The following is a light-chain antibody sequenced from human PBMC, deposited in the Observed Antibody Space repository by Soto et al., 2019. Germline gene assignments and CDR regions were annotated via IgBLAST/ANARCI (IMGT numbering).Light chain of an antibody. J-gene: IGKJ3*01. CDR3: QRCNSAPFA. CDR1: EGISHY. V-gene: IGKV1-27*01. CDR2: AAS. Sequence: DIQMTQSPSSLSASVGDRVTITCRAGEGISHYLAWYQQKPGKVPKLLIYAASILQLGFPSWFSGSGSGTDFTLPISSMQPEDVATYDSQRCNSAPFAFVPGTKVDIK.